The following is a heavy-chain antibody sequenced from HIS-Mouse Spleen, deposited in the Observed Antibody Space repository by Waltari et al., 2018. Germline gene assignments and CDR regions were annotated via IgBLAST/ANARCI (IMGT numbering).Heavy chain of an antibody. CDR3: AREIPYSSSWYDWYFDL. J-gene: IGHJ2*01. D-gene: IGHD6-13*01. V-gene: IGHV4-39*07. Sequence: QLQLQESGPGLVKPSETLSLTCTVSGGSISSSSYYWGWIRQPPGKGLRWIGSIDYSGCTYHNLSLKSRVSISVDTSKNRFSLKLSSVTAADTAVYYCAREIPYSSSWYDWYFDLWGRGTLVTVSS. CDR2: IDYSGCT. CDR1: GGSISSSSYY.